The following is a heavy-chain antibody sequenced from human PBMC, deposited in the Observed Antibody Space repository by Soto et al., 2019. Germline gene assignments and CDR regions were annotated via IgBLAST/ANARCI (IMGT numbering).Heavy chain of an antibody. CDR3: AKPVPYNPVNEAFDV. D-gene: IGHD3-10*01. CDR1: GFTFSSYG. Sequence: EVQLLESGGDLVQPGGSLRLSCAVSGFTFSSYGMNWVRQAPGKGLEWVSGISADGDSTYYAYSVKGRFTNSTDNSKNPPYLPMNSLRPEETAVYYCAKPVPYNPVNEAFDVWGQGKMLTVSS. V-gene: IGHV3-23*01. CDR2: ISADGDST. J-gene: IGHJ3*01.